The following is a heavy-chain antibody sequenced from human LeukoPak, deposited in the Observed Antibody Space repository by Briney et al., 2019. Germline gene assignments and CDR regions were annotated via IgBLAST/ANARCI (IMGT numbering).Heavy chain of an antibody. V-gene: IGHV1-18*01. CDR1: GYTFTSYG. CDR3: ARGRKEEYSSGWSGFDP. J-gene: IGHJ5*02. Sequence: GASVKVSCKASGYTFTSYGISWVRQAPGQGLEWMGWISAYNGNTNYAQKLQGRVTMTTDTSTSTAYMELRSLRSDDTAVYYCARGRKEEYSSGWSGFDPWGQGTLVTVSS. D-gene: IGHD6-19*01. CDR2: ISAYNGNT.